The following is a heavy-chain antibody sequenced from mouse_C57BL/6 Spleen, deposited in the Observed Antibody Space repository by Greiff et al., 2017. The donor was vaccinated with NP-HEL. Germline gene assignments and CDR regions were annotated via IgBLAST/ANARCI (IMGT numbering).Heavy chain of an antibody. CDR3: ARRSFYYSNYFDY. J-gene: IGHJ2*01. V-gene: IGHV5-17*01. Sequence: EVKVEESGGGLVKPGGSLKLSCAASGFTFSDYGMHWVRQAPEKGLEWVAYISSGSSTIYYADTVKGRFTISRDNAKNTLFLQMTSLRSEDTAMYYCARRSFYYSNYFDYWGQGTTLTVSS. D-gene: IGHD2-5*01. CDR2: ISSGSSTI. CDR1: GFTFSDYG.